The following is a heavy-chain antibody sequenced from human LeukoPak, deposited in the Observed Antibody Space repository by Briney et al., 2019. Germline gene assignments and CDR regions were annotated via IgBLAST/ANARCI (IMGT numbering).Heavy chain of an antibody. CDR1: GFTFSSYG. V-gene: IGHV3-30*18. J-gene: IGHJ4*02. D-gene: IGHD4-17*01. CDR3: AKDRFGDYYFDY. CDR2: ISYDGSNK. Sequence: GGSLRLSCAASGFTFSSYGMHWVRQAPGKGLEWVAVISYDGSNKYYADSVKGRFTISRDNSKNTLYLQMNSLRAEDTAVYYCAKDRFGDYYFDYWGQGTLVTVSS.